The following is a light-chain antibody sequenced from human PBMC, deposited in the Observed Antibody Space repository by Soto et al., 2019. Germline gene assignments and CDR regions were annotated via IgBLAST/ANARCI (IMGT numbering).Light chain of an antibody. CDR2: WAS. Sequence: DIVMTQSPDSLAVSLGERATINCKSSQSVLYNSNNKNYLAWYQQKPGQPPKLLIYWASTRESGVPDRFSGSGSASDFTLTISSLQAEDVAVYYCQQYYSTPLTFGPGTKVDI. CDR3: QQYYSTPLT. CDR1: QSVLYNSNNKNY. J-gene: IGKJ3*01. V-gene: IGKV4-1*01.